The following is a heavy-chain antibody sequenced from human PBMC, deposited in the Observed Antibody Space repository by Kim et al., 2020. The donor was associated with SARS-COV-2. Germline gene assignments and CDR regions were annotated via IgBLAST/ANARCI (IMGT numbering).Heavy chain of an antibody. Sequence: GESLKISCKGSGYSFTSYWISWVRQMPGKGLEWMGRIDPSDSYTNYSPSFQGHVTISADKSISTAYLQWSSLKASDTAMYYCARPRTTYYDNESPEYYFDYWGQGTLVTVSS. CDR1: GYSFTSYW. CDR3: ARPRTTYYDNESPEYYFDY. CDR2: IDPSDSYT. D-gene: IGHD3-9*01. V-gene: IGHV5-10-1*01. J-gene: IGHJ4*02.